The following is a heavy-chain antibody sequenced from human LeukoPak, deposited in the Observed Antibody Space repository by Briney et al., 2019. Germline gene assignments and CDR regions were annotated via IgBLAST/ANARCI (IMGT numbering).Heavy chain of an antibody. CDR2: ISGSGGST. CDR1: GFTFSSYW. J-gene: IGHJ4*02. V-gene: IGHV3-23*01. Sequence: GGSLRLSCAASGFTFSSYWMHWVRQAPGKGLEWVSAISGSGGSTYYADSVKGRFTISRDNSKNTLYLQMNSLRAEDTAVYYCAKRITMVRGVTCYFDYWGQGTLVTVSS. CDR3: AKRITMVRGVTCYFDY. D-gene: IGHD3-10*01.